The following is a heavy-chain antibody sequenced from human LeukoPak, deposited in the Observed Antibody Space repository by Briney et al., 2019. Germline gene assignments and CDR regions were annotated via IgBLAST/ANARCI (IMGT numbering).Heavy chain of an antibody. CDR3: AREFGLITSH. Sequence: GGSLRLSCTASGFTFGDYAMSWFRQAPGKGLEWVSSISDNGGSTYSADSVKGRFTISRDNSKNTLYLQMNSLRAEDTAVYYRAREFGLITSHWGQGTLVTVSS. J-gene: IGHJ1*01. CDR2: ISDNGGST. CDR1: GFTFGDYA. D-gene: IGHD3/OR15-3a*01. V-gene: IGHV3-23*01.